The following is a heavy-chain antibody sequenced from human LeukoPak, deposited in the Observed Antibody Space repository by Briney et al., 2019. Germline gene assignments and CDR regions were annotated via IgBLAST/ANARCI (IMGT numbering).Heavy chain of an antibody. V-gene: IGHV1-69*13. Sequence: SVKVSCKASGGTFSSYAISWVRQAPGQGLEWMGGIIPIFGSANYAQKFQGRVTITADESTSTAYMELSSLRSEDTAVYYCARHARGYIEFDYWGQGTLVTVSS. CDR2: IIPIFGSA. J-gene: IGHJ4*02. CDR1: GGTFSSYA. D-gene: IGHD5-24*01. CDR3: ARHARGYIEFDY.